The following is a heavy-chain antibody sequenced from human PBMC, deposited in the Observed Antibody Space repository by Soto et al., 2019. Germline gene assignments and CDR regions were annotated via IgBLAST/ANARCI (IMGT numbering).Heavy chain of an antibody. CDR2: ISGSGDST. V-gene: IGHV3-23*01. J-gene: IGHJ4*02. Sequence: EVQLLESGGGLVKPGGSLRLSCAASGFTFGDYAMSWVRQAPGEGLEWVSAISGSGDSTRHADSVEGRFTISRVNSKNTLYLQRKRLRVDETEVYCGGKERRGSCWFICNNWGQGTLVTVSS. CDR3: GKERRGSCWFICNN. D-gene: IGHD6-19*01. CDR1: GFTFGDYA.